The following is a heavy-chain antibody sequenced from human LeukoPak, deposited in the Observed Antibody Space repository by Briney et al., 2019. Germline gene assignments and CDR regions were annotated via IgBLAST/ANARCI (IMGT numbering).Heavy chain of an antibody. Sequence: PGGSLRLSCAASGSTVSSNYMSWVRQAPGKGLEWVSVIYSGGSTYYADSVKGRFTISRDNSKNTLYLQVNSLRAEDTAVYYCAREIGRRTVTTFTVYYGMDVWGQGTTVTVSS. V-gene: IGHV3-53*01. J-gene: IGHJ6*02. CDR1: GSTVSSNY. D-gene: IGHD4-17*01. CDR2: IYSGGST. CDR3: AREIGRRTVTTFTVYYGMDV.